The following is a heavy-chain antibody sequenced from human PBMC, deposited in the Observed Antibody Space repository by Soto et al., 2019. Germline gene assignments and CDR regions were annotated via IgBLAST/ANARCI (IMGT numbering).Heavy chain of an antibody. CDR2: IYYSGST. J-gene: IGHJ4*02. V-gene: IGHV4-61*01. CDR1: GGSVSSGSYY. D-gene: IGHD5-12*01. Sequence: SETLSLTCTVSGGSVSSGSYYWSWMRQPPGKGLEWIGYIYYSGSTNYNPSLKSRVTISVDTSKNQFSLKLSSVTAADTAVYYCARDGGGYNFFDYWGQGTLVTVSS. CDR3: ARDGGGYNFFDY.